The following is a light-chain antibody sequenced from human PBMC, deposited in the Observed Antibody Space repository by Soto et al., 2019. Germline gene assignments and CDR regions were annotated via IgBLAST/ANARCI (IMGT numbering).Light chain of an antibody. J-gene: IGLJ1*01. Sequence: QSALTQPASVSGSPGQSVAISCTGTSSDVGAYNYVSWYQQHPGKAPKLLLSEVSNRPSGVSDRFSGSKSGNTASLTISGLQAEDEADYYCSSLTTSFTYAFGNGTKVTVL. CDR3: SSLTTSFTYA. CDR1: SSDVGAYNY. CDR2: EVS. V-gene: IGLV2-14*01.